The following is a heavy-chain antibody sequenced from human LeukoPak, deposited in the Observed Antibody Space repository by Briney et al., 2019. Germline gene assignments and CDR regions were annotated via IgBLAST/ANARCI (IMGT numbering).Heavy chain of an antibody. V-gene: IGHV1-2*02. J-gene: IGHJ4*02. Sequence: ASVKVSCKASGYTFTGYYMHWVRQAPGQGLEWMGWINPNSGGTNYAQKFQGRVTMTRDTSISTAYMELSRLRSDDTAVYYCARELNPTLWFGELMGYWGQGTLVTVSS. CDR2: INPNSGGT. CDR1: GYTFTGYY. CDR3: ARELNPTLWFGELMGY. D-gene: IGHD3-10*01.